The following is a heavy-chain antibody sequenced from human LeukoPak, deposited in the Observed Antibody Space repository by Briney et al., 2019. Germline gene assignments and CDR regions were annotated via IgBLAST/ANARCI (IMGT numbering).Heavy chain of an antibody. J-gene: IGHJ4*02. CDR1: GGTFSSYT. Sequence: GASAKVSCKASGGTFSSYTISWVRQAPGQGLEWMGRIIPILGIANYAQKFQGRVTITADESTSTAYMELSSLRSEDTAVYYCARDPFPRYDFWSGYYIGYWGQGTLVTVSS. CDR2: IIPILGIA. CDR3: ARDPFPRYDFWSGYYIGY. D-gene: IGHD3/OR15-3a*01. V-gene: IGHV1-69*04.